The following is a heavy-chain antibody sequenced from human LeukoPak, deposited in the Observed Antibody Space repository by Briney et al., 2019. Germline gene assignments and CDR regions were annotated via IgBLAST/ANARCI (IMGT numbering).Heavy chain of an antibody. Sequence: PGGSLRLSCAASGFTFSSYAMHWVRQAPGKGLEWVAVISYDRSLKYYADSVRGRFTISSDNSKNTLYLQMNSLRVEDTAVYYCARGAYYYEDWGQGTLVTVSS. CDR1: GFTFSSYA. V-gene: IGHV3-30*04. D-gene: IGHD3-22*01. J-gene: IGHJ4*02. CDR2: ISYDRSLK. CDR3: ARGAYYYED.